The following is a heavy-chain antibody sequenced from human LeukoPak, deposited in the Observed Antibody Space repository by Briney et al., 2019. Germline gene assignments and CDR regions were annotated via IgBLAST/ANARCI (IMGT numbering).Heavy chain of an antibody. J-gene: IGHJ6*03. V-gene: IGHV3-23*01. CDR3: AKGDWNYGYYYYYMDV. CDR2: ISGSGGST. CDR1: GFTFSSYA. Sequence: PGGSLRLSCAGSGFTFSSYAMSWVRQAPGKGLEWVSAISGSGGSTYYADSVKGRFTISRDNSKNTLYLQMNSLRAEDTAVYYCAKGDWNYGYYYYYMDVWGKGTTVTVSS. D-gene: IGHD1-7*01.